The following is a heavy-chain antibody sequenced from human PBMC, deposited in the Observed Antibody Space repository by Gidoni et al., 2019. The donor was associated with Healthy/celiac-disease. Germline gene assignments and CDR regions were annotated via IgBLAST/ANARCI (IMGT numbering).Heavy chain of an antibody. V-gene: IGHV4-39*01. CDR1: GGSISSSSYY. J-gene: IGHJ6*03. D-gene: IGHD2-2*01. CDR2: IYYSGST. CDR3: ARLGENLPANVVPAAIAYYYYYMDV. Sequence: QLQLQESGPGLVKPSETLSLTCTVSGGSISSSSYYWGWIRQPPGKGLEWIGSIYYSGSTYYNPSLKSRVTISVDTSKNQFSLKLSSVTAADAAVYYCARLGENLPANVVPAAIAYYYYYMDVWGKGTTVTVLL.